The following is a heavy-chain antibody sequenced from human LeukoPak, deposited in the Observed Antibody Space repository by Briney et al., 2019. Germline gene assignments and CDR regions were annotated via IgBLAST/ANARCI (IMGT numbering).Heavy chain of an antibody. CDR2: IYPGDSDT. V-gene: IGHV5-51*01. D-gene: IGHD2-15*01. Sequence: GESLKLSCKGSGYSFATFWIGWVRQMPGKGLRWMGIIYPGDSDTRYSPSFQGQVTISADRSISTAYLQWSSLKASDTAMYYCARGEDFDYWGQGTLVTVSS. J-gene: IGHJ4*02. CDR1: GYSFATFW. CDR3: ARGEDFDY.